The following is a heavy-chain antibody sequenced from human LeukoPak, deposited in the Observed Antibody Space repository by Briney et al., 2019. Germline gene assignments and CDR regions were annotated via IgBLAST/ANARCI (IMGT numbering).Heavy chain of an antibody. D-gene: IGHD3-3*01. Sequence: ASVKVSCKASGYTFTSYDINWVRQATGQGLEWMGWMNPNSGNTGYAQKFQGRVTMTRNTSISTAYMELSSLGSEDTAVCYCARGPRFLEWLRYYYYYMDVWGKGTTVTVSS. V-gene: IGHV1-8*01. CDR1: GYTFTSYD. CDR2: MNPNSGNT. J-gene: IGHJ6*03. CDR3: ARGPRFLEWLRYYYYYMDV.